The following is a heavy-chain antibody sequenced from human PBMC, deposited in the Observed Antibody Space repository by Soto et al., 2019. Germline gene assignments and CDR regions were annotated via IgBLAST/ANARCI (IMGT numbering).Heavy chain of an antibody. J-gene: IGHJ4*02. CDR2: IIPIYGTA. V-gene: IGHV1-69*13. CDR1: GGTLGSYA. Sequence: VASVKVCCEASGGTLGSYAISWVRLASGQGLEWMGGIIPIYGTANYAQKFQGRVTITEDESTSTAYMELSSLRSEDTAVYYCARDKDLAVAGTTELDFWGQGGQV. D-gene: IGHD6-19*01. CDR3: ARDKDLAVAGTTELDF.